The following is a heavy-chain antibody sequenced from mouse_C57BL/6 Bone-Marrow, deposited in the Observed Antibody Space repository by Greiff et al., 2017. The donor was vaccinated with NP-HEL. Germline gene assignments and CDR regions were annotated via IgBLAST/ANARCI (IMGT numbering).Heavy chain of an antibody. CDR1: GYTFTSYG. CDR2: IYPRSGNT. Sequence: QVQLKESGAELARPGASVKLSCKASGYTFTSYGISWVKQRTGQGLEWIGEIYPRSGNTYYNEKFKGKATLTADKSSSTAYMELRSLTSEDSAVYFCASTVVAPYYYAMDYWGQGTSVTVSS. CDR3: ASTVVAPYYYAMDY. J-gene: IGHJ4*01. D-gene: IGHD1-1*01. V-gene: IGHV1-81*01.